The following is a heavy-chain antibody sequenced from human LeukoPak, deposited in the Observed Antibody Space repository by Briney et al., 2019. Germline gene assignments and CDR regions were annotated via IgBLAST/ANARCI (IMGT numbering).Heavy chain of an antibody. CDR1: GLTFSSYG. J-gene: IGHJ3*02. CDR2: IWYDGSNK. Sequence: PGRSLRLSCAASGLTFSSYGMHWVRQAPGKGLEWVAVIWYDGSNKYYADSVKGRFTISRDNSKNTLYLQMNSLRAEDTAVYYCAREQGYCSGGSCYTEVDAFDIWGQGTMVTVSS. D-gene: IGHD2-15*01. V-gene: IGHV3-33*01. CDR3: AREQGYCSGGSCYTEVDAFDI.